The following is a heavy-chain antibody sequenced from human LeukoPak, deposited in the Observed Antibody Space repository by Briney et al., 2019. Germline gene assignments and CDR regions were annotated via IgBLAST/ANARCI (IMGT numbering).Heavy chain of an antibody. CDR2: IYSGGST. J-gene: IGHJ4*02. V-gene: IGHV3-53*01. Sequence: GGSLRLSCAASGFTVSTNYMSWVRQAPGKGLEWVSVIYSGGSTSYAASVKGRFTISRDNSKNTLYLQMSSLRAEDTAVYYCARGGHRQQQLDYWGQGTLVTVSS. CDR3: ARGGHRQQQLDY. CDR1: GFTVSTNY. D-gene: IGHD6-13*01.